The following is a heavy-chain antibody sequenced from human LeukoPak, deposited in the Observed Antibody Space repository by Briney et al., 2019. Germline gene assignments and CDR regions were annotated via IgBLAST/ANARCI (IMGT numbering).Heavy chain of an antibody. CDR2: ISGSGGST. D-gene: IGHD2-2*02. J-gene: IGHJ6*02. CDR3: AKVLTCSSTSCYRHYGMDV. Sequence: PGGSLRLSCAASGFTFSSYAMSWVRQAPGKGLEWVSAISGSGGSTYYADSVKGRFTISRDNSKNTLYLQMNSLRAEDTAVYYCAKVLTCSSTSCYRHYGMDVWGQGTTVTVSS. CDR1: GFTFSSYA. V-gene: IGHV3-23*01.